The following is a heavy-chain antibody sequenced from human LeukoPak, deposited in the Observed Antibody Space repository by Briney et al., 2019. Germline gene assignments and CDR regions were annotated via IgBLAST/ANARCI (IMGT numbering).Heavy chain of an antibody. V-gene: IGHV3-21*01. CDR1: GFTFSSYG. Sequence: GGSLRLSCAASGFTFSSYGMNWVRQAPGKGLEWVSFISSSSSYIYYADSVKGRFTISRDNAKNSLYLQMNSLRAEDTAVYYCARDEGLLAVAGFWVSAFDIWGQGTMVTVSS. CDR3: ARDEGLLAVAGFWVSAFDI. CDR2: ISSSSSYI. J-gene: IGHJ3*02. D-gene: IGHD6-19*01.